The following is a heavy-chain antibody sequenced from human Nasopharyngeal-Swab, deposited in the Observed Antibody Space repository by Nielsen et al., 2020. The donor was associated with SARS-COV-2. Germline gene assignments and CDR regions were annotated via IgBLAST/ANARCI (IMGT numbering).Heavy chain of an antibody. D-gene: IGHD4-17*01. CDR1: GFTVSYNF. CDR2: IYYGGAT. J-gene: IGHJ4*02. CDR3: AKGGVSIYGDSYYFDF. V-gene: IGHV3-53*01. Sequence: GESLKISCAVSGFTVSYNFMNWVRQAPGQGLEWLSVIYYGGATYYADSVKGRFTISRDNSKSTLYLQMDSLRVEDTAVYYCAKGGVSIYGDSYYFDFWGQGSLVTVSS.